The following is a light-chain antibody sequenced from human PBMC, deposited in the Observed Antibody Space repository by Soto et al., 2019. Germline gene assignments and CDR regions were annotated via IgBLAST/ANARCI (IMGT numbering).Light chain of an antibody. V-gene: IGKV1-39*01. CDR1: QTITTY. J-gene: IGKJ2*01. Sequence: DIQMTQSPSSLSASVGDRVTITCRASQTITTYLNWYHHRPGKAPKLLIFAASSLQSGVPSRFSGSGSGTDFTLTISSLQPEDFATYYCQQTYSTPHTFGQGTKLEIK. CDR3: QQTYSTPHT. CDR2: AAS.